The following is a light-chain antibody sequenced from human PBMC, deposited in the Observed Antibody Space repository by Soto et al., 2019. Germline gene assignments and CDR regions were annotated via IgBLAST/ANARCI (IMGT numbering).Light chain of an antibody. J-gene: IGKJ1*01. V-gene: IGKV1-5*01. CDR3: QQCYWHWT. CDR1: HSIGTC. CDR2: DAS. Sequence: DIQMTQSPSTLSASVGDRVSITFRASHSIGTCLDWYQQNPGPAPKLLISDASTLESGVPSRFGGSGSGTKFTLSISSLQHDDFATYFCQQCYWHWTFGQGTKVDI.